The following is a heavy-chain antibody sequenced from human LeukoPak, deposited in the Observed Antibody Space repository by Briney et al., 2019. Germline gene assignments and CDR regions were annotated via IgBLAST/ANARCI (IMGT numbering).Heavy chain of an antibody. CDR3: ARAAGSGSYYREGIDY. CDR1: GFTFTFCG. Sequence: GGSLRLSCAASGFTFTFCGMHWVRQAPGKGLEWVAVIWYDGSNKYYADTVKGRFTISRDNSKNTLYLQMNSLRAEDTAVYYCARAAGSGSYYREGIDYWGQGTLVTVSS. CDR2: IWYDGSNK. V-gene: IGHV3-33*01. J-gene: IGHJ4*02. D-gene: IGHD3-10*01.